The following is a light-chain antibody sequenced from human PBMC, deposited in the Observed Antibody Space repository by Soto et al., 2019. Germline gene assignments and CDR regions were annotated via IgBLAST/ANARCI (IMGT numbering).Light chain of an antibody. CDR1: QTVTNNY. J-gene: IGKJ5*01. CDR3: QQYGTSSLT. V-gene: IGKV3-20*01. Sequence: EIVLTQSPGTLSLSPGERATLSRRASQTVTNNYLAWYQQKPGQAPRLLIHGASNRATAIPDRLSGSGSGTDFTLTISRLEPEDFALYYCQQYGTSSLTFGQRTLLEI. CDR2: GAS.